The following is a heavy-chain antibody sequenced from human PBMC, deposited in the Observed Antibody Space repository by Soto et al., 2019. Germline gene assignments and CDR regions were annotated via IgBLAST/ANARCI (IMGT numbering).Heavy chain of an antibody. Sequence: GGALRLACAASGFTFSSYWMSWVRQAPGKGLEWVANIKQDGSEKYYVDSVKGRFTISRDNAKNSLYLQMNSLRAEDTAVYYCATAVLILEHYGTGPMDVWGKGTTVTVSS. V-gene: IGHV3-7*01. CDR1: GFTFSSYW. CDR3: ATAVLILEHYGTGPMDV. D-gene: IGHD4-17*01. J-gene: IGHJ6*03. CDR2: IKQDGSEK.